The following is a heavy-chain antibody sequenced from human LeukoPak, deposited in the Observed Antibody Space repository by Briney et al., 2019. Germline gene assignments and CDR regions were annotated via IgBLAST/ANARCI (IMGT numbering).Heavy chain of an antibody. CDR3: ATQPTDAFDI. J-gene: IGHJ3*02. Sequence: GGSLRLSCAASGFTFSNYAMNWVRQAPGKGLEWVSGISGSGFSTYYADSVKGRFTISRDNSKNTLYLQMNSLRAEDTAVYYCATQPTDAFDIWGQGTMVTVSS. D-gene: IGHD6-13*01. CDR2: ISGSGFST. CDR1: GFTFSNYA. V-gene: IGHV3-23*01.